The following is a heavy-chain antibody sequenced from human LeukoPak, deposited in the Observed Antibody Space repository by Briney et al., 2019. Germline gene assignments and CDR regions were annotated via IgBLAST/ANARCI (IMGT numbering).Heavy chain of an antibody. Sequence: SETLSLTCTVSGGSISSSSYYWGWIRQPPGKGLEWIGSIYYSGSTYYNPSLKSRVTISVDTSKNQFSLKLSSVTAADTAVYYCASGYGSGSYIDYWGQGTLVTVSS. J-gene: IGHJ4*02. CDR3: ASGYGSGSYIDY. V-gene: IGHV4-39*07. CDR2: IYYSGST. CDR1: GGSISSSSYY. D-gene: IGHD3-10*01.